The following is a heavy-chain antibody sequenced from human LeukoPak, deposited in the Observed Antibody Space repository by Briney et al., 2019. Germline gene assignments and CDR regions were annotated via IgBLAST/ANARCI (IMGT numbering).Heavy chain of an antibody. J-gene: IGHJ4*02. CDR3: ARHIEGEGLDY. D-gene: IGHD3-16*01. Sequence: PSETLSLTCTVSGGSISTYYWSWIRQPPGKGLEWIGYISYSGSTNYIPSLESRVTISVDTSKNQFSLRLSSVTAADTAFYYCARHIEGEGLDYWGQGTLVTVSS. V-gene: IGHV4-59*08. CDR2: ISYSGST. CDR1: GGSISTYY.